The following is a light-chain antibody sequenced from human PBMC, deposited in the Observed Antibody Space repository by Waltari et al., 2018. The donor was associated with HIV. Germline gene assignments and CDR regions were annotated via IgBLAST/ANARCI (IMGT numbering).Light chain of an antibody. V-gene: IGKV3-11*01. CDR3: QQRSNWRRSGLT. CDR2: DAS. CDR1: QRVSDY. J-gene: IGKJ4*01. Sequence: EVVLTQSPATLSLSPGERATLSCRASQRVSDYFAWYQQKPGQAPRLLIYDASNRATGIPARFSGSGAGTDFTLNISSLEPEDFAVYYCQQRSNWRRSGLTFGGGTKVEIK.